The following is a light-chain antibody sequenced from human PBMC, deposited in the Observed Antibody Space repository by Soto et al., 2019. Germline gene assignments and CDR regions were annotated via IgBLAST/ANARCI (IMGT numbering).Light chain of an antibody. CDR2: EGS. J-gene: IGLJ2*01. V-gene: IGLV2-23*01. Sequence: QSALTQPASVSGSPGQSITISCTGTSSDVGSYNLVSWYQQHPGKAPKLMIYEGSKRPSGVSNRFSGSKSGNTASLTISGRQAEDEADYYCCSYAGRSTSPVVFGGGTKLTVL. CDR3: CSYAGRSTSPVV. CDR1: SSDVGSYNL.